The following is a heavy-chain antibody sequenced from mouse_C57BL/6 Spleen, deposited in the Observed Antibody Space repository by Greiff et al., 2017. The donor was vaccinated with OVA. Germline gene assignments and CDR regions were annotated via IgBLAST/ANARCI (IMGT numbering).Heavy chain of an antibody. CDR3: ARDWDADYAMDY. J-gene: IGHJ4*01. V-gene: IGHV5-17*01. Sequence: EVKVVESGGGLVKPGGSLKLSCAASGFTFSDYGMHWVRQAPEKGLEWVAYISSGSSTIYYADTVKGRFTISRDNAKNTLFLQMTSLRSEDTAMYYGARDWDADYAMDYWGQGTSVTVSS. CDR2: ISSGSSTI. D-gene: IGHD4-1*01. CDR1: GFTFSDYG.